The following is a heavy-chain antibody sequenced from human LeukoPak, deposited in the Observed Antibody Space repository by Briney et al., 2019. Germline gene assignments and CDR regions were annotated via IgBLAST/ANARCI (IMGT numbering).Heavy chain of an antibody. CDR1: GSTLSNYW. V-gene: IGHV3-7*01. CDR2: IKQDGSEK. D-gene: IGHD3-10*01. Sequence: PGGSLRLSCVVSGSTLSNYWMTWVRQTPGKGLEWVANIKQDGSEKYYVDSVKGRFTISRDNAKNSLYLQMNPLRGEDTAVYYCVRDWGGGSDYWGQGTLVTVSS. J-gene: IGHJ4*02. CDR3: VRDWGGGSDY.